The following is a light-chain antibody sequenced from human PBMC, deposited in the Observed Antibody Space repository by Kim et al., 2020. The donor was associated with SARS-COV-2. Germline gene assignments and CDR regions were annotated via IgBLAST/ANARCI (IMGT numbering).Light chain of an antibody. V-gene: IGKV3-15*01. Sequence: EIVMTQSPATLSVSPGERATLSCRASQSISSNLAWYQQKLGQAPRLLIYGASTRATGIPARFSGSGSGTEFTLNISSLQSEDFAVYFCQQYSSWPLTFGGGTKLEIK. CDR1: QSISSN. CDR2: GAS. J-gene: IGKJ4*01. CDR3: QQYSSWPLT.